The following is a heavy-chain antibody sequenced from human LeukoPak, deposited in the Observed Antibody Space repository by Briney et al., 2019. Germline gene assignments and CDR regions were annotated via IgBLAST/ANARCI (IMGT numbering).Heavy chain of an antibody. CDR1: GFTFSDYY. CDR2: IFGNGDTT. J-gene: IGHJ4*02. D-gene: IGHD3-10*01. CDR3: AKRNTMVRGGPCFDY. Sequence: GGSLRLSCAAPGFTFSDYYMSWVRQAPGKGLEWVSIIFGNGDTTYYADSVKGRFTVSRDNSKDTLYLQMNDLRPDDTAIYYCAKRNTMVRGGPCFDYWGQGLLVTVSS. V-gene: IGHV3-23*01.